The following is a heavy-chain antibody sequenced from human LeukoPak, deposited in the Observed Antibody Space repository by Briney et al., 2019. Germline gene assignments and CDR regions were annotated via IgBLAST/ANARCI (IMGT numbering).Heavy chain of an antibody. CDR3: ARGGPTYYYDSSGYYLSF. V-gene: IGHV4-34*01. Sequence: PSETLSLTCAVYGGSFSGYYWSWIRQPPGKGLEWIGEINHSGSTNYNPSLKSRVTISVDTSKNQFSLKLSSVTAADTAVYYCARGGPTYYYDSSGYYLSFWGQGTRVTVSS. CDR1: GGSFSGYY. J-gene: IGHJ4*02. D-gene: IGHD3-22*01. CDR2: INHSGST.